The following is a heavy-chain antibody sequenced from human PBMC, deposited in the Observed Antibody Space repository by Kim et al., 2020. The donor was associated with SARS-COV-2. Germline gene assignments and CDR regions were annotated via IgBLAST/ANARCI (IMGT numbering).Heavy chain of an antibody. CDR3: ARESTVTTIDY. V-gene: IGHV4-30-2*05. D-gene: IGHD4-17*01. CDR2: T. Sequence: TYYNPSLKSRVTISVDTSKNQFSLKLSSVTAADTAVYYCARESTVTTIDYWGQGTLVTVSS. J-gene: IGHJ4*02.